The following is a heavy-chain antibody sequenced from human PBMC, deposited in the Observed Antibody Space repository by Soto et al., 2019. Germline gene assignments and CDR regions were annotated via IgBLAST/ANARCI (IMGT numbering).Heavy chain of an antibody. CDR1: GFTFSSYS. J-gene: IGHJ6*02. CDR2: ISSSSSYI. Sequence: GGSLRLSCAASGFTFSSYSMNWVRQAPGKGLEWVSSISSSSSYIYYADSVKGRFTISRDNAKNSLYLQMNSLRAEDTAVYYCASGAHYDILTGYYYYYGMDVWGQGTTVTVSS. V-gene: IGHV3-21*01. D-gene: IGHD3-9*01. CDR3: ASGAHYDILTGYYYYYGMDV.